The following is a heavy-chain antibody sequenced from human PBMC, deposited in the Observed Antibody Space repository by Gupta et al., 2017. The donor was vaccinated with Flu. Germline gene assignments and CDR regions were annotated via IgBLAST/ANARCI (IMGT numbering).Heavy chain of an antibody. J-gene: IGHJ4*02. Sequence: QLQLVQSGAEVKKPGASVKVSCKASGYTFPSYYMHWVRQAPGQGLEWMGIINPSGGRTSYAKKLQCRVTMTRDTTTSTVYMELRSLRSEDTAVYYCARDRDRGRGRYYFDDGGQGTLVTDSS. CDR3: ARDRDRGRGRYYFDD. V-gene: IGHV1-46*01. CDR1: GYTFPSYY. D-gene: IGHD3-10*01. CDR2: INPSGGRT.